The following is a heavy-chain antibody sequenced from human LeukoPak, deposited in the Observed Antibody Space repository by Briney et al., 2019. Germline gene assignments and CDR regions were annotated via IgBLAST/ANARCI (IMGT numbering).Heavy chain of an antibody. D-gene: IGHD6-25*01. CDR2: ISGSGGST. Sequence: GGSLRLSCAASGFTFSSYAMSWVRQAPGKGLEWVSAISGSGGSTYYADSVKGRFTISRDNSKNTLYLQMNSLRAEDTALYSCAKYQRADSYYAMDVWGQGTRSPSP. CDR1: GFTFSSYA. V-gene: IGHV3-23*01. J-gene: IGHJ6*02. CDR3: AKYQRADSYYAMDV.